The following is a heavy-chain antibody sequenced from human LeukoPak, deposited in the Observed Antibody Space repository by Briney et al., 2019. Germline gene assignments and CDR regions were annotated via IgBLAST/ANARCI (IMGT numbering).Heavy chain of an antibody. J-gene: IGHJ4*02. D-gene: IGHD3-3*01. CDR1: GGSFSNYY. CDR3: ARGLEDRISIFGVVKFYYFDF. CDR2: IDHSGSS. V-gene: IGHV4-34*01. Sequence: PSETLSLTCAVYGGSFSNYYWTWIRQPPGKGLEWIGEIDHSGSSHYNPSLKSRVTISVDTSKNQLSLKLSSVTAADTAVHYCARGLEDRISIFGVVKFYYFDFWGQGTLVTVSS.